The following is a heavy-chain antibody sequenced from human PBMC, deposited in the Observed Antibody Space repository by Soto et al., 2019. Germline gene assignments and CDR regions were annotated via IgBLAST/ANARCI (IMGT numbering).Heavy chain of an antibody. Sequence: SCKASGYTFTSYYMHWLRQAPGQGLEWMGIINPSGGSTSYAQKFQVVLTMTNIDPVDTATYYCARLTPSGFFYYAMGVWGQGTTVTVSS. CDR3: GV. V-gene: IGHV1-46*01. CDR2: INPSGGST. CDR1: GYTFTSYY. D-gene: IGHD5-18*01. J-gene: IGHJ6*02.